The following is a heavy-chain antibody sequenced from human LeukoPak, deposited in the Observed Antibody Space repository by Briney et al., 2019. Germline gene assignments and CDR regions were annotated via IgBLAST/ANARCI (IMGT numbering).Heavy chain of an antibody. CDR3: AKMQAYVDL. CDR2: ITGSGDNT. J-gene: IGHJ2*01. CDR1: GFTFSSYE. Sequence: GGSLRLSCTASGFTFSSYEMNWVRQAPGQGLEWVSAITGSGDNTYYADPVKGRFTISRNNSNNTLYLQMNSLSAEGTAVYYCAKMQAYVDLWGRGTLVTVSS. V-gene: IGHV3-23*01.